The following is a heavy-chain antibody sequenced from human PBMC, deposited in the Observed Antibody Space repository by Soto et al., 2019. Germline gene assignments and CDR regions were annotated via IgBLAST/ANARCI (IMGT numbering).Heavy chain of an antibody. CDR2: IIPIFGTA. J-gene: IGHJ6*02. CDR1: GGTFSSYA. D-gene: IGHD2-2*02. Sequence: QVQLVQSGAEVKKPGSSVKVSCKASGGTFSSYAISWVRQAPGQGLEWMGGIIPIFGTANYAQKFQGRVTITEDESTSTAYMELSSVRYEDTAVYYCERATGGVVAAAILTEGYYGMDVWRQGTTVSVAS. CDR3: ERATGGVVAAAILTEGYYGMDV. V-gene: IGHV1-69*01.